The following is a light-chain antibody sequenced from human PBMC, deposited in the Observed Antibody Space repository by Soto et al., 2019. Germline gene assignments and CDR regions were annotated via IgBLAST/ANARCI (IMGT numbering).Light chain of an antibody. J-gene: IGLJ1*01. CDR3: SSYAGSNTFV. Sequence: QSVLTQPPSASGSPGHSVTISCSETTSDVGGYDSVSWYQHHPGKVPKLIIFDVDKWPSGVPDRFSGFKSGNTASLTVSGLRAEDEADYYCSSYAGSNTFVFGTGTKVTVL. CDR2: DVD. CDR1: TSDVGGYDS. V-gene: IGLV2-8*01.